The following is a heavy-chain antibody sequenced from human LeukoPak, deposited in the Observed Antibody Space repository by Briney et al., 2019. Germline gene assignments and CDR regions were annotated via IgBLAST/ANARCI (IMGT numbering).Heavy chain of an antibody. CDR1: GYTFTSYG. J-gene: IGHJ6*02. V-gene: IGHV1-18*01. CDR3: ARQLADTPYYYYGMDV. D-gene: IGHD1-1*01. CDR2: ISAYNGNT. Sequence: ASVKVSCKASGYTFTSYGISWVRQAPGQGLEWMGWISAYNGNTNYAQKLQGGVTITRDTSASTAYMELSSLRSEDTAVYYCARQLADTPYYYYGMDVWGQGTTVTVSS.